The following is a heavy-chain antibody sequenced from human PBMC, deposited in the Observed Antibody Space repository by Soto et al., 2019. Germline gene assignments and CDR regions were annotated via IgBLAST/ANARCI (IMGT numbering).Heavy chain of an antibody. CDR3: ARGRYGDY. Sequence: QVHLVQSGAEVKKPGASVKVSCKASGYTFTSYGITWVRQAPGHGLEWMGWISAHNGNTDYAQKLQGRVIVTRDTSTRTAYIELRSLRSDDTAVYYCARGRYGDYWGQVALVTVSS. CDR2: ISAHNGNT. V-gene: IGHV1-18*01. CDR1: GYTFTSYG. D-gene: IGHD1-1*01. J-gene: IGHJ4*02.